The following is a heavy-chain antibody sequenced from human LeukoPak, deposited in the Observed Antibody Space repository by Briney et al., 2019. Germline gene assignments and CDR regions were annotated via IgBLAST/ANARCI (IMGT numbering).Heavy chain of an antibody. J-gene: IGHJ4*02. V-gene: IGHV3-48*03. CDR1: GFTFSSYE. CDR2: ISSSGSTI. D-gene: IGHD5-24*01. CDR3: ATSGRDGYNLDY. Sequence: PGGSLRLSCAASGFTFSSYEMNWVRQAPGKGLEWVSYISSSGSTIYYADSVKGRFTISRDNSKNTLYLQMNSLRAEDTAVYYCATSGRDGYNLDYWGQGTLVTVSS.